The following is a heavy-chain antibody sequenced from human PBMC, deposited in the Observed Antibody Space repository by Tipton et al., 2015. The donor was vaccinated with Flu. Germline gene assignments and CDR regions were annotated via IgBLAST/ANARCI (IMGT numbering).Heavy chain of an antibody. CDR3: ARDLRGYRGYTGGDAFDV. V-gene: IGHV4-4*07. CDR1: GGSISRYY. CDR2: IFTIGGT. D-gene: IGHD5-12*01. Sequence: TLSLTCTVSGGSISRYYWSWIRQPAGKGLEWIGHIFTIGGTNYNPSLQSRVTMSVDTSKNQFSLKLSSVTAADTAVYYCARDLRGYRGYTGGDAFDVWGQGTMVTVSS. J-gene: IGHJ3*01.